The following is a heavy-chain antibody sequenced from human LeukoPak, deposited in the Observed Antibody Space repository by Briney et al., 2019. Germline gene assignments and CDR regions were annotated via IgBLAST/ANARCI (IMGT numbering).Heavy chain of an antibody. CDR2: INPNSGGT. CDR1: GYAFTGYY. CDR3: ARDVVVIAIDAFDI. J-gene: IGHJ3*02. V-gene: IGHV1-2*02. D-gene: IGHD2-21*01. Sequence: ASVKVSCKASGYAFTGYYMHWVRQAPGQGLEWMGWINPNSGGTNYAQKFQGRVTMTRDTSISTAYMELSRLRSDDTAVYYCARDVVVIAIDAFDIWGQGTMVTVSS.